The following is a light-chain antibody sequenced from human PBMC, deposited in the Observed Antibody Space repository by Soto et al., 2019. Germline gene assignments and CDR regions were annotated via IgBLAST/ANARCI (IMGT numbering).Light chain of an antibody. Sequence: DIVMTQSPDSLAVSLGERATINCKSSQSILDSSSNKNFLAWYQQKVGQPPKLLIYWASPRESGVPDRFSGSGSGTDFTLTISSLQAEDVAVYYCQQYYTTPRTFGQGTKLEIK. CDR2: WAS. J-gene: IGKJ2*01. CDR3: QQYYTTPRT. V-gene: IGKV4-1*01. CDR1: QSILDSSSNKNF.